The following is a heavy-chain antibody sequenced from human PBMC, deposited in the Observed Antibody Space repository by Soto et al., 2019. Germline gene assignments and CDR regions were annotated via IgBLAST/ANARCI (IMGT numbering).Heavy chain of an antibody. CDR1: GFTFSNYE. V-gene: IGHV3-48*03. CDR2: ISYTGSTI. Sequence: GGSLRLSCAASGFTFSNYEMNWVRQTPGRGLEWVSYISYTGSTIYYADSVRGRFTISRDNSKNSLYLQMNSLRAEDTAVYYCARGLRIYYDRSGLHYWGQGTLVTVSS. J-gene: IGHJ4*02. CDR3: ARGLRIYYDRSGLHY. D-gene: IGHD3-22*01.